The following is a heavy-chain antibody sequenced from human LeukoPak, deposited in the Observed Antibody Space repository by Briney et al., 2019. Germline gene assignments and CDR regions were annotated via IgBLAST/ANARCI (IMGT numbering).Heavy chain of an antibody. CDR1: GFSFSNCS. V-gene: IGHV3-21*01. J-gene: IGHJ5*02. D-gene: IGHD2-15*01. CDR2: ISSSSSYI. CDR3: ARDEASKYCSGGSCRYNWFDP. Sequence: GGSLRLSCAASGFSFSNCSMNWVRQAPGKGLEWVSSISSSSSYIYYADSVKGRFTISRDNAKNSLYLQMNSLRAEDTAVYYCARDEASKYCSGGSCRYNWFDPWGQGTLVTVSS.